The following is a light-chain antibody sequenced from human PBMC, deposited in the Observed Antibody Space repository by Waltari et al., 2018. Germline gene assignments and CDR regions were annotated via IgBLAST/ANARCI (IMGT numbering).Light chain of an antibody. Sequence: EIMLTQSPGTLSLSPGERATLSCRASQSISRFLAWYQQKPGQAPRLLIYDASTRATGIPDRFSGSWSGTDFSLTISRLEPEDIAVYYCQKYGSLPATFGQGTKVEIK. CDR1: QSISRF. V-gene: IGKV3-20*01. J-gene: IGKJ1*01. CDR2: DAS. CDR3: QKYGSLPAT.